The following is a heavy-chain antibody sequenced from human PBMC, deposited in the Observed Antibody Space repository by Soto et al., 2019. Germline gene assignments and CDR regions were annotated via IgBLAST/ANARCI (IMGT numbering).Heavy chain of an antibody. J-gene: IGHJ6*02. CDR3: ARDGRTSWYSYDYHGMDV. CDR1: GFTFRTYW. D-gene: IGHD5-18*01. Sequence: EVQLVESGGGLVQPGGSLRLSCAASGFTFRTYWLSWVRQVPGKGLEWVANINLDGSEKNYVDSVKGRFTISRDNARNSLYLQMITLRDEDTALYYCARDGRTSWYSYDYHGMDVWGPGTTVTVSS. CDR2: INLDGSEK. V-gene: IGHV3-7*05.